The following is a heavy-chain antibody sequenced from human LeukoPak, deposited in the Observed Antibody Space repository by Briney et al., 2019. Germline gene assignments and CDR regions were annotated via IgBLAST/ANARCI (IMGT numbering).Heavy chain of an antibody. Sequence: PSETLSLTCTVSGGSISSSSYYWGWIRQPPGKGLEWIGSMYYSGNTYYNPSLKSRVTISVDTSKNQFSLKLSSVTAADTAVYYCARGSPTLGFDYWGQGTLVTVSS. V-gene: IGHV4-39*07. CDR1: GGSISSSSYY. CDR3: ARGSPTLGFDY. D-gene: IGHD1-26*01. J-gene: IGHJ4*02. CDR2: MYYSGNT.